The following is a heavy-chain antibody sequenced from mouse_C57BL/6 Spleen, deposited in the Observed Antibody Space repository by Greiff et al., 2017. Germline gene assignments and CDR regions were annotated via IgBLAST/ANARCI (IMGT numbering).Heavy chain of an antibody. D-gene: IGHD2-4*01. V-gene: IGHV2-2*01. J-gene: IGHJ2*01. CDR2: IWSGGST. CDR1: GFSLTSYG. Sequence: VQRVESGPGLVQPSQSLSITCTVSGFSLTSYGVHWVRQSPGQGLEWLGVIWSGGSTDYNAAFISRLSISKDNSKSQVFFKMNSLQADDTAIYYCARNHDYDGFLDYWGQGTTLTVSS. CDR3: ARNHDYDGFLDY.